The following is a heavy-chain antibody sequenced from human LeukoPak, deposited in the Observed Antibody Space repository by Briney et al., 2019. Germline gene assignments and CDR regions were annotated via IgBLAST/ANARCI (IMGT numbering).Heavy chain of an antibody. CDR3: ARGTMVRGALFDY. D-gene: IGHD3-10*01. J-gene: IGHJ4*02. Sequence: SETLSLTCSVSGGSISSGAYSWNWIRQPPGKGLEWIGYIFHTGNTYYNPSLKSRVTISVDTSKNQFSLKLSSVTAADTAVYYCARGTMVRGALFDYWGQGTLVTVSS. CDR2: IFHTGNT. V-gene: IGHV4-30-2*05. CDR1: GGSISSGAYS.